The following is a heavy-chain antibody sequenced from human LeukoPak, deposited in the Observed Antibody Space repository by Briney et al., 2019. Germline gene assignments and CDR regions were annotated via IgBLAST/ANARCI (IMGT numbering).Heavy chain of an antibody. Sequence: PGGSLRLSCVASGFTFSNYAMNWVRQAPGKGLEWVSSISSSSYIYYADSVKGRFTISRDNAKNSLYLQMNSLRAEDTAVYYCAKSITMVRGGMDVWGKGTTVTISS. CDR1: GFTFSNYA. CDR3: AKSITMVRGGMDV. V-gene: IGHV3-69-1*01. D-gene: IGHD3-10*01. J-gene: IGHJ6*04. CDR2: ISSSSYI.